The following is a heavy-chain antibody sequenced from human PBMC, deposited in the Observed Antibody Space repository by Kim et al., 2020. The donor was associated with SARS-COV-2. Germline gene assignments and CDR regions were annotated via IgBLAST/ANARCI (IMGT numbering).Heavy chain of an antibody. CDR3: AKDRGAATWGGFDY. V-gene: IGHV3-9*01. D-gene: IGHD1-26*01. Sequence: GGSLRLSCAASGFTFGDYAMHWVRQGPGKGLEWVSGINWNSGNIVYADSAKGRFTISRDNVKNSLYLQMNSLRPEDTAFYYCAKDRGAATWGGFDYWGQG. CDR1: GFTFGDYA. J-gene: IGHJ4*02. CDR2: INWNSGNI.